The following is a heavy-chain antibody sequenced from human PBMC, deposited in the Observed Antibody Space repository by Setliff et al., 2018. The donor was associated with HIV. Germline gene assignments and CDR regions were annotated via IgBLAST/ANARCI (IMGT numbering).Heavy chain of an antibody. Sequence: PGGSLRLSCAASGFTFSSHAMHWVRQAPGKGLEWVAFIRNDASNTYYADSVKGRFTISRDSSKNTLYLQMDSLRTEDTAVYYCAKTQGWYLIDYWGQGT. CDR3: AKTQGWYLIDY. J-gene: IGHJ4*02. CDR1: GFTFSSHA. D-gene: IGHD6-19*01. CDR2: IRNDASNT. V-gene: IGHV3-30*02.